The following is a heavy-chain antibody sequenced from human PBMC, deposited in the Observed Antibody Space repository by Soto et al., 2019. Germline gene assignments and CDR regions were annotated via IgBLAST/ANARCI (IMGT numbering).Heavy chain of an antibody. D-gene: IGHD3-3*01. CDR3: ARDRPYGYDFWSCFRTLPHYYYYMDV. CDR2: INPSGGST. J-gene: IGHJ6*03. V-gene: IGHV1-46*03. Sequence: ASVKVSCKASGYTFTSYYMHWVRQAPGQGLEWMGIINPSGGSTSYAQKFQGRVTMTRDTSTSTVYMELSSLRSEDTAVYYCARDRPYGYDFWSCFRTLPHYYYYMDVWGKGTTVTVSS. CDR1: GYTFTSYY.